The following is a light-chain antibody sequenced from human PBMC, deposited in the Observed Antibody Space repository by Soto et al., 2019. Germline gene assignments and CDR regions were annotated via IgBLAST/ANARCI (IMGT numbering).Light chain of an antibody. CDR3: CSYAGSYTFVV. J-gene: IGLJ2*01. CDR2: DVI. V-gene: IGLV2-11*01. CDR1: SSDVGGYNY. Sequence: QSALTQPRSVSGSPGQSVTISCTGTSSDVGGYNYVSWYQQHPGKAPKLMIYDVIERPSGVPDRFSGSKSGNTASLTISGLQVEDEADYYCCSYAGSYTFVVFGGGTKVTVL.